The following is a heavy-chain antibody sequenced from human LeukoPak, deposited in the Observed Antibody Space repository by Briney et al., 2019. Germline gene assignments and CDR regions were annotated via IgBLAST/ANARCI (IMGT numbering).Heavy chain of an antibody. V-gene: IGHV4-30-2*01. CDR3: ARVILRYDFWSGYDPGGWFDP. Sequence: SETLSLTCAVSGGSISSGGYPWRWIRQPPGKGLEWIGYIYHSGSTYYNPSLKSRVTISVDRSKNQFSLKLSSVTAADTAVYYCARVILRYDFWSGYDPGGWFDPWGQGTLVTVSS. J-gene: IGHJ5*02. CDR2: IYHSGST. D-gene: IGHD3-3*01. CDR1: GGSISSGGYP.